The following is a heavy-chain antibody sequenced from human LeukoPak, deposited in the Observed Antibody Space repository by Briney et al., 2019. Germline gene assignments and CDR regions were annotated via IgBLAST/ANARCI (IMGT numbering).Heavy chain of an antibody. J-gene: IGHJ6*02. CDR2: INHSGST. CDR3: ARATRTTSGYYYYYYGMDV. Sequence: SETLSLTCAVYGGSFSGYYWSWIRQPPGKGLEWIGEINHSGSTNHNPSLKSRVTISVDTSKNQFSLKLSSVTAADTAVYYCARATRTTSGYYYYYYGMDVWGQGTTVTVSS. D-gene: IGHD1-26*01. V-gene: IGHV4-34*01. CDR1: GGSFSGYY.